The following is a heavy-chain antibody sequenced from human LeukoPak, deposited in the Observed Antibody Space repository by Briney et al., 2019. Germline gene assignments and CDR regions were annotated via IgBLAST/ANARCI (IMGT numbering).Heavy chain of an antibody. V-gene: IGHV1-2*02. CDR1: GYTFTGYY. Sequence: VASVKVSCKASGYTFTGYYMHWVRQAPGQGLEWMGWINPNSGGTNYAQKFQGRVTMTRDTSISTAYMELSRLRSDDTAVYYCARLGVLRFLEWPSPYYYYGMDVWGQGTTVTVSS. D-gene: IGHD3-3*01. J-gene: IGHJ6*02. CDR3: ARLGVLRFLEWPSPYYYYGMDV. CDR2: INPNSGGT.